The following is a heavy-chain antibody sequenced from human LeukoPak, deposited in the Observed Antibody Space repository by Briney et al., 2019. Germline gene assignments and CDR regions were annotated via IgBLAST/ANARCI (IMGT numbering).Heavy chain of an antibody. D-gene: IGHD5-18*01. J-gene: IGHJ4*02. CDR2: IWYDGSNK. CDR3: AKDLFRVGYGYLGY. CDR1: GFTFSSYG. V-gene: IGHV3-33*06. Sequence: GGSLRLSCAASGFTFSSYGMHWVRQAPGKGLEWVAVIWYDGSNKYYADSVKGRFTISRDNSKNTLYLQMYSLRAEDTAVYYCAKDLFRVGYGYLGYWGQGTLVTVSS.